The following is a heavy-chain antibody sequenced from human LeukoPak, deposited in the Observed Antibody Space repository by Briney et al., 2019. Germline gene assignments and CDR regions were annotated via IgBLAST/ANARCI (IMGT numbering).Heavy chain of an antibody. V-gene: IGHV6-1*01. J-gene: IGHJ6*03. CDR2: TYYRSKWYN. CDR1: GDSVSSNSAA. CDR3: ARAQYSSSWYYYYYYMDV. Sequence: SQTLSLTCAISGDSVSSNSAAWNWIRQSPSRGLEWLGRTYYRSKWYNDYAVSVKSRITINPDTSKNQFSLQLNSVTPEDTAVYYCARAQYSSSWYYYYYYMDVWGKGTTVTVSS. D-gene: IGHD6-13*01.